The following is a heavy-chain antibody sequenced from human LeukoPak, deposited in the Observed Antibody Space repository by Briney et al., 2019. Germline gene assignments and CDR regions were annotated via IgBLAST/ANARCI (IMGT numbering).Heavy chain of an antibody. V-gene: IGHV3-7*05. CDR3: VRDLDF. J-gene: IGHJ4*02. CDR2: LKPDGRDK. CDR1: GFTFSSYW. Sequence: GGSLRLSCAASGFTFSSYWMDWVRQAPGKGLEWVANLKPDGRDKYCTDSVKGRFTISRDNAKGSLYLQMNSLRAEDTAVYYCVRDLDFWGQGTLVTVSS.